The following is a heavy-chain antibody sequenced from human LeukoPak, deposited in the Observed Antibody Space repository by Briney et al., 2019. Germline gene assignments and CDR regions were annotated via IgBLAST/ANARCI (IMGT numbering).Heavy chain of an antibody. Sequence: ASVKVSCKASGYTFTSYYLHWVRQAPGQGLEWMGVLNPSSGSTSYAQTFQGRVIITRDTSTSTVYMELSSLRSIDTAVYYCARDLNYYGSGSYFDSWGQGTLVTVSS. CDR1: GYTFTSYY. CDR2: LNPSSGST. CDR3: ARDLNYYGSGSYFDS. V-gene: IGHV1-46*01. D-gene: IGHD3-10*01. J-gene: IGHJ4*02.